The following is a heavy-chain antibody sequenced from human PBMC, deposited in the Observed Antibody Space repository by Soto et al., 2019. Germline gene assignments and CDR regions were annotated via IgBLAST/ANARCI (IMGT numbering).Heavy chain of an antibody. Sequence: EVQLLESGGGLVQPGGSLRLSCAASGFTFSSYAMSWVRQAPGKGLEWVSAISGSGGSTYYADSVKGRFTISRDNSKNTLYLQMNSLRAEVTAVYYCAKDRPPVAGTEFPNPFDYWGQGTLVTVSS. CDR2: ISGSGGST. D-gene: IGHD6-19*01. CDR1: GFTFSSYA. CDR3: AKDRPPVAGTEFPNPFDY. J-gene: IGHJ4*02. V-gene: IGHV3-23*01.